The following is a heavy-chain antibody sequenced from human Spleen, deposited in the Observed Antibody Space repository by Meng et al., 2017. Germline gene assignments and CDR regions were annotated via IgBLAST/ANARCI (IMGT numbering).Heavy chain of an antibody. V-gene: IGHV4-34*01. J-gene: IGHJ4*02. D-gene: IGHD2-21*02. CDR2: INNSGTT. CDR3: RLAYCDSDCGDY. CDR1: GDPFSGYY. Sequence: QVQLQQWGAGLLKPSETVSLTCAFYGDPFSGYYWSWIRQPPGKGLEWIGGINNSGTTDYNPSLKSRVTMSVATSKKQFSLKLSSVTAADTALYYCRLAYCDSDCGDYWGQGTLVTVSS.